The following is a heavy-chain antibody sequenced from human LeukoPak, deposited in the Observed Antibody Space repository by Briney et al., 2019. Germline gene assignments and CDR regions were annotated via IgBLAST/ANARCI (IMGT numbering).Heavy chain of an antibody. Sequence: ASVKVSCKTSGYTFTDSYIHWVRQAPGQGLEWMGRINPNSGDPNYPQKFQGRVTMTRDTSISTAYMELSRLRSDDTAVYYCARDLEYYDSSGAYWGQGTMVTVSS. J-gene: IGHJ3*01. CDR2: INPNSGDP. D-gene: IGHD3-22*01. CDR3: ARDLEYYDSSGAY. V-gene: IGHV1-2*06. CDR1: GYTFTDSY.